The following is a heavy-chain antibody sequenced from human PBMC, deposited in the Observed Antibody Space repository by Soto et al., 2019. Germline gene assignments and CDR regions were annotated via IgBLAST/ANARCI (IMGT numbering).Heavy chain of an antibody. Sequence: QVQLVQSGAEVKKPGSSVKVSCEASGGTFSSYPINWVGQAPGQGLEWMGGIFPFLGTSNYAQKYQGRVTMTADDSQSTAYMEKRSLKSEVTALYNCERVDDITHYGMAARGKGTTVTVSS. CDR3: ERVDDITHYGMAA. V-gene: IGHV1-69*01. D-gene: IGHD3-22*01. J-gene: IGHJ6*04. CDR2: IFPFLGTS. CDR1: GGTFSSYP.